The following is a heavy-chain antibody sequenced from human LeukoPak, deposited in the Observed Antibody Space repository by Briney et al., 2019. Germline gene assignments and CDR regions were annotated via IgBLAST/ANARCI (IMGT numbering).Heavy chain of an antibody. J-gene: IGHJ4*02. CDR1: GLSFSNAW. CDR3: ARWDIVVVPAAMGGFDY. V-gene: IGHV3-7*01. Sequence: GGSLRLSCTASGLSFSNAWMSWVRQAPGKGLEWVSNIKQDGSEKNYVDSVKGRFTISRDNAKNSLYLQMNSLRAEDTAVYYCARWDIVVVPAAMGGFDYWGQGTLVTVSS. D-gene: IGHD2-2*01. CDR2: IKQDGSEK.